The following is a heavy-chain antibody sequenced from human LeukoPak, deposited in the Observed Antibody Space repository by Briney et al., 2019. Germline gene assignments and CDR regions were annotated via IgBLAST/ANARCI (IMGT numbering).Heavy chain of an antibody. CDR3: ARDSISGSSSDF. CDR2: ISNSADTI. V-gene: IGHV3-11*04. J-gene: IGHJ4*02. Sequence: GGSLRLSCAASGFTVSSNYMSWVRQAPGKGLEWVSYISNSADTIFYADSVKGRFTISRDNAKNSLYLQMSSLRVEDTAVYYCARDSISGSSSDFWGQGTLVTVSS. D-gene: IGHD1-26*01. CDR1: GFTVSSNY.